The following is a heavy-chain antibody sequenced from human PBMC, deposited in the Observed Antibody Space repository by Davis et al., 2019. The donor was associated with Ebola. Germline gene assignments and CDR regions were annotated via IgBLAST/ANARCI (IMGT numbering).Heavy chain of an antibody. CDR3: AIRYGGNSLDY. CDR1: GYTFTSYG. Sequence: ASVQVSCKASGYTFTSYGIIWVRQAPGQGLEWMGWISDYNRKTNYAQKFQGSVTMTTDTSTSTAYMELRSLTSDDTAVYYCAIRYGGNSLDYWGQGTLVTVSS. CDR2: ISDYNRKT. D-gene: IGHD4-23*01. J-gene: IGHJ4*02. V-gene: IGHV1-18*04.